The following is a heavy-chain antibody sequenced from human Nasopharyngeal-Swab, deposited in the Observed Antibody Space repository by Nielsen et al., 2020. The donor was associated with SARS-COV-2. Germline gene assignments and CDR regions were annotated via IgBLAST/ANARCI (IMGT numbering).Heavy chain of an antibody. Sequence: GESLKLACAASGLILSTYAMHWVRQAPGKGLEREALISYDGSSNYYAHTVKGRFTISRDNSKNTLYLQMNSLRGEDTAVYYCAIPARRGLNWFDPWGQGTLVTVSS. CDR2: ISYDGSSN. D-gene: IGHD3-22*01. J-gene: IGHJ5*02. V-gene: IGHV3-30-3*01. CDR1: GLILSTYA. CDR3: AIPARRGLNWFDP.